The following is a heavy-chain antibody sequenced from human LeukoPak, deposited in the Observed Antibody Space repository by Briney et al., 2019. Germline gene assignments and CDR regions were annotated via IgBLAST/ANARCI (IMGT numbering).Heavy chain of an antibody. CDR3: ARDLESSGWFDP. V-gene: IGHV4-39*07. CDR1: GGSISSSSYY. D-gene: IGHD6-19*01. Sequence: SETLSLTCTVSGGSISSSSYYWGWIRHPPGKGLEWIGSIYYSGSTYYNPSLKSRVTISVDTSKNQFSLKLSSVTAADTAVYYCARDLESSGWFDPWGQGTLVTVSS. J-gene: IGHJ5*02. CDR2: IYYSGST.